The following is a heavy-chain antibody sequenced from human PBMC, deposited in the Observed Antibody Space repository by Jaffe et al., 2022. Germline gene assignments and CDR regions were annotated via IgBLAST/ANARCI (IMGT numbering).Heavy chain of an antibody. V-gene: IGHV3-30*02. CDR1: GFSFSRYG. D-gene: IGHD2-21*01. J-gene: IGHJ4*02. Sequence: QVQLVESGGGLVQPGGSLRLSCAASGFSFSRYGMHWVRQAPGKGLEWVAFIRSDGKTQYYADSVKGRFTISRDNSKNTLFLQMNRLRPEDTAVYYCARDQLWSFEYWGQGTLVTVSS. CDR3: ARDQLWSFEY. CDR2: IRSDGKTQ.